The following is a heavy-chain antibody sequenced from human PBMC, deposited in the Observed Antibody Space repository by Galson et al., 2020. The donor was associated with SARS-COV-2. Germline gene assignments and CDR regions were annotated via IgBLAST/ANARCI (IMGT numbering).Heavy chain of an antibody. D-gene: IGHD4-17*01. CDR3: ARDPLSRGRPGDYEVYYDYIMDV. V-gene: IGHV4-4*07. Sequence: SETLSLTCTVSGGSISSYYWSWIRQPAEKGLEWIGRIYTSGSTNYNPSLKSRVTMSVETSKNQFSLTLSSVPAADTAVYYCARDPLSRGRPGDYEVYYDYIMDVWGQGTTVTVSS. CDR2: IYTSGST. J-gene: IGHJ6*02. CDR1: GGSISSYY.